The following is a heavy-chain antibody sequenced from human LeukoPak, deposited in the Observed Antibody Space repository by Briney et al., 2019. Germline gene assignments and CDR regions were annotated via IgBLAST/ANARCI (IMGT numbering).Heavy chain of an antibody. D-gene: IGHD1-14*01. CDR3: AREVWGPEY. CDR2: IKQDGSDK. V-gene: IGHV3-7*01. Sequence: GGSLRLSCAASGFTFTKYWMTWVRQAPGKGLEWVGNIKQDGSDKNYMDSVKGRFTISRDNTKNSVYLQMSSLRAEDTAVYYCAREVWGPEYWGQGTLVTVSS. CDR1: GFTFTKYW. J-gene: IGHJ4*02.